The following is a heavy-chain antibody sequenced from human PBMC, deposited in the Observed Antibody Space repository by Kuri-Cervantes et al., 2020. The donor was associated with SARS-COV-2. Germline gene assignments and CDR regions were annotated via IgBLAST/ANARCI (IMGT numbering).Heavy chain of an antibody. CDR1: GFTFSSYA. J-gene: IGHJ4*02. CDR2: ISGSGGST. Sequence: GESLKISCGASGFTFSSYAMNWVRQAPGKGLEWVSIISGSGGSTYYADSVKGRFTISRDNSKNTLYLQMNSLRAEDTAVYYCAKDQGNSYGISYFDYWGQGTLVTVSS. D-gene: IGHD5-18*01. CDR3: AKDQGNSYGISYFDY. V-gene: IGHV3-23*01.